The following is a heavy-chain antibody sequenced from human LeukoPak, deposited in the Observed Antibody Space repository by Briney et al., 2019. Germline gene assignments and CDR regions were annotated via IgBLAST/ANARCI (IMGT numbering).Heavy chain of an antibody. V-gene: IGHV4-34*01. Sequence: SETLSLTCAVYGGSFSGYYWNWIRQPPGKGLEWIGEINDSGSTNYNPSLKSRVTISVDTSKNQFSLKLSSVTASDTAMYYCAKAVDTAIMYNWFDPWGQGILVIVSS. D-gene: IGHD5-18*01. CDR1: GGSFSGYY. J-gene: IGHJ5*02. CDR3: AKAVDTAIMYNWFDP. CDR2: INDSGST.